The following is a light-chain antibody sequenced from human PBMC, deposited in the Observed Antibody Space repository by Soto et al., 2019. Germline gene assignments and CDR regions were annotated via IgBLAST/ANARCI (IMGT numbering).Light chain of an antibody. J-gene: IGLJ1*01. CDR1: SSDVGGYNY. CDR3: SSYTRTCTLYG. Sequence: QSALTQPASVSGSPGQSITISCTGTSSDVGGYNYVSWYQQHPDKAPKLMIYEVTNRPSGVSFRFSGSKSGNTASLTISGRQPEDEAEYYCSSYTRTCTLYGFRTRTKGTVL. V-gene: IGLV2-14*01. CDR2: EVT.